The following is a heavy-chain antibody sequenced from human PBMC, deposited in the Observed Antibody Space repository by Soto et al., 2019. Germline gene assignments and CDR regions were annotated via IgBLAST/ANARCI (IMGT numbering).Heavy chain of an antibody. CDR1: GFTFSSYA. D-gene: IGHD6-13*01. CDR2: ISGSGGST. Sequence: GGSLRLSCAASGFTFSSYAMSWVRQAPGKGLEWVSAISGSGGSTYYADSVKGRFTISRDNSKNTLYLQMNSLRAEDTAVYYCAKGGPYSSSWYEDYYYYGMDVWGQGTTVTVSS. V-gene: IGHV3-23*01. CDR3: AKGGPYSSSWYEDYYYYGMDV. J-gene: IGHJ6*02.